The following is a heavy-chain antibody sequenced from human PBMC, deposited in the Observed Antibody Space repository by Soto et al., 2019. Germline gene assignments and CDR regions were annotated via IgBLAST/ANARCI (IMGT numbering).Heavy chain of an antibody. CDR1: GGSISSSNW. CDR3: ARQKGGDNNWFDP. V-gene: IGHV4-4*02. D-gene: IGHD1-26*01. CDR2: IYHSGST. Sequence: SETLSLTCAVSGGSISSSNWWSWVRQPPGKGLEWIGEIYHSGSTNYNPSLKSRVTISVDKSKNQFPLKLSSVTAADTAVYYCARQKGGDNNWFDPWGQGPLVT. J-gene: IGHJ5*02.